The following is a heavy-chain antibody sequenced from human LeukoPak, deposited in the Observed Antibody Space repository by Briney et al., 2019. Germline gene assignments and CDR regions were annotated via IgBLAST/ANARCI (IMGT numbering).Heavy chain of an antibody. Sequence: GGSLRLSCAASGFTFSSYSMNWVRQAPGKGLEWVSSISSSSSYIYYADSVKGRFTISRDNAKNSLYLQINSLRAEDTAVYYCARENDMGYCSGGRCYKGYNAMDVWGQGTTVTVSS. D-gene: IGHD2-15*01. V-gene: IGHV3-21*01. J-gene: IGHJ6*02. CDR2: ISSSSSYI. CDR1: GFTFSSYS. CDR3: ARENDMGYCSGGRCYKGYNAMDV.